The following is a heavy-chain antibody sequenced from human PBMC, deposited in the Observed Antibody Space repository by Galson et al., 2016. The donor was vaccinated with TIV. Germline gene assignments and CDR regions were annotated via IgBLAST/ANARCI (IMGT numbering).Heavy chain of an antibody. CDR3: ARELGESASENYYPGFDY. V-gene: IGHV3-53*01. CDR1: GFTVSSNF. D-gene: IGHD3-22*01. J-gene: IGHJ4*02. CDR2: IYSDGRT. Sequence: SLRLSCAASGFTVSSNFMSWVRQAPGKGLEWISIIYSDGRTYYTESVKGRFTISRDDSRNTLYLQMNALRAEETAIYYCARELGESASENYYPGFDYWGQGLLVTVSS.